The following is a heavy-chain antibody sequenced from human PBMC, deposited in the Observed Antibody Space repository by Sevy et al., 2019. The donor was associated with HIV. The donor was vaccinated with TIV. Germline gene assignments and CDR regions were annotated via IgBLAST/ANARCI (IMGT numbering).Heavy chain of an antibody. V-gene: IGHV3-66*01. J-gene: IGHJ4*02. D-gene: IGHD5-18*01. CDR1: GFTFNFYG. Sequence: GGSLRLSCAASGFTFNFYGMHWVRQAPGKGLEWVSVMYSDGSTYHADSVKGRFTISRDNSKNTLYLQMNSLRVEDTAVYYCARGKSGYGYGLDYWGQGTLVTISS. CDR3: ARGKSGYGYGLDY. CDR2: MYSDGST.